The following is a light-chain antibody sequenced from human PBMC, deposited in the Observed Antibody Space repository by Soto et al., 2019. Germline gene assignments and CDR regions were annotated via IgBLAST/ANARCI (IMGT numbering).Light chain of an antibody. Sequence: DIQRTQSPSCLASSVECRFIITCRPSHSISNHLNWYQQKPGKAPKLLIFAASSLQSGVPSRFSGSRSGPDFPLTISSLQPEDFATYYCQQSYSSPPTFGQGTTVDIK. CDR1: HSISNH. V-gene: IGKV1-39*01. J-gene: IGKJ1*01. CDR2: AAS. CDR3: QQSYSSPPT.